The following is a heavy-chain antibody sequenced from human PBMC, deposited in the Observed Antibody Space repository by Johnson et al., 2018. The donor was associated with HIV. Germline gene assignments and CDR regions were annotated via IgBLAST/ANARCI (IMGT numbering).Heavy chain of an antibody. J-gene: IGHJ3*02. CDR2: IKSKTDGGTT. CDR1: GFTLSTYG. V-gene: IGHV3-15*01. CDR3: TTDLRVTTSLRAFDI. Sequence: VQLVESGGGLVKPGRSLRLSCVASGFTLSTYGMHWVRQAPGKGLEWVGRIKSKTDGGTTDYAAPVKGRFTISRDDSKNTLYLQMNSLKTEDTAVYYCTTDLRVTTSLRAFDIWGQGTMVTVSS. D-gene: IGHD4-17*01.